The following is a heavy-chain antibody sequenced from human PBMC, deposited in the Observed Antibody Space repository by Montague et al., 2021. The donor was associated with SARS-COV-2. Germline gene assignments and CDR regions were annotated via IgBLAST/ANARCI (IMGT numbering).Heavy chain of an antibody. CDR3: ARASSSWSGLDP. J-gene: IGHJ5*02. CDR2: INHSGNT. Sequence: SETLSLTCAVYGGSFSGHYWTWVRQPPGKGLEWIGEINHSGNTNYKPSLESRITMSVDTSKSLVSLNLTSVTAADTAVYYCARASSSWSGLDPWGQGTLVTVSS. V-gene: IGHV4-34*01. D-gene: IGHD3-3*01. CDR1: GGSFSGHY.